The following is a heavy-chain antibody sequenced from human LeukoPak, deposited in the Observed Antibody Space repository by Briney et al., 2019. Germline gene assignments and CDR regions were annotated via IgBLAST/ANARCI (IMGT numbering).Heavy chain of an antibody. CDR3: ARPVVDCSGGSCSSHFDY. Sequence: ASVKVSCKASGYTFTGYYVHWVRQAPGQGLEWMGWINPNSGGTNYAQKFQGRVTMTRDTSISTAYMELSRLRSDGTAVYYCARPVVDCSGGSCSSHFDYWGQGTLVTVSS. D-gene: IGHD2-15*01. V-gene: IGHV1-2*02. CDR2: INPNSGGT. J-gene: IGHJ4*02. CDR1: GYTFTGYY.